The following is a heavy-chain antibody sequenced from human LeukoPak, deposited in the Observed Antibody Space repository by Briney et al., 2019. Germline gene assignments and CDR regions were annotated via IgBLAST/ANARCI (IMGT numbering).Heavy chain of an antibody. V-gene: IGHV3-33*08. Sequence: GGSLRLSCAAPGFTFSSYGMHWVRQAPGKGLEWVAVIWYDGSNKYYADSVKGRFTISRDNSKNTLYLQMNSLRAEDTAVYYCARGNYDRSGYSDYWGQGTLVTVSS. J-gene: IGHJ4*02. CDR3: ARGNYDRSGYSDY. CDR2: IWYDGSNK. D-gene: IGHD3-22*01. CDR1: GFTFSSYG.